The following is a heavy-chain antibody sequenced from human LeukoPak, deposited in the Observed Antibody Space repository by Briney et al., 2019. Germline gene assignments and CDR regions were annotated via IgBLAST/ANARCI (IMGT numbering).Heavy chain of an antibody. CDR1: GYSISSGYY. D-gene: IGHD3-16*02. V-gene: IGHV4-38-2*02. CDR2: IYHSGST. CDR3: AIRSLGYYDYVWGSYRFDWYFDL. Sequence: SETLSLTCTVSGYSISSGYYWGWIRQPPGKGLEWIGSIYHSGSTYYNPSLKSRVTISVDTSKNQFSLKLSSVTAADTAVYYCAIRSLGYYDYVWGSYRFDWYFDLWGRGTLVTVSS. J-gene: IGHJ2*01.